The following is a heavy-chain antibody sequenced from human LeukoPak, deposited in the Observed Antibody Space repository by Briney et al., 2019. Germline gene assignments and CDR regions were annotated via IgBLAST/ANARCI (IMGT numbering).Heavy chain of an antibody. Sequence: GGSLRLSCAASGFTFDDYAMHWVRHAPGKGLEWVSGISWNSGSIGYADSVKGRFTISRDNAKNSLYLQMNSLRAEDTALYYCAKDQSIAAAGFDYWGQGTLVTVSS. J-gene: IGHJ4*02. V-gene: IGHV3-9*01. D-gene: IGHD6-13*01. CDR1: GFTFDDYA. CDR2: ISWNSGSI. CDR3: AKDQSIAAAGFDY.